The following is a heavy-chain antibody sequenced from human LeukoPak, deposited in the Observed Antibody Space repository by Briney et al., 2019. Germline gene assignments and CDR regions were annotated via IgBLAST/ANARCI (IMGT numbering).Heavy chain of an antibody. V-gene: IGHV3-48*04. CDR2: ISSSSSTI. CDR1: GFTFSSYS. Sequence: GGSLRLSCAASGFTFSSYSMNWVRQAPGKGLEWVSYISSSSSTIYYADSVKGRFTISRDSAKNSLYLQMNSLRAEDTAVYYCARDGGIAVAGTDYWGQGTLVTVSS. J-gene: IGHJ4*02. D-gene: IGHD6-19*01. CDR3: ARDGGIAVAGTDY.